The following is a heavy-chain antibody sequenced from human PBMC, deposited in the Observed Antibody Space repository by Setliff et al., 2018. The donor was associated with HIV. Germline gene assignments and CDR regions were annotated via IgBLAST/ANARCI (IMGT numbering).Heavy chain of an antibody. CDR1: GGSFSGYY. J-gene: IGHJ4*02. V-gene: IGHV4-34*01. Sequence: SSETLSLTCAVYGGSFSGYYWSWIRQSPAKGLEWIGEINHSGSTNYNPSLKSRVTMSVDTSTNQFSLKLSSVTAADTAVYYCERGGGYDRSGYYPFDYWGQGTLVTVSS. CDR2: INHSGST. CDR3: ERGGGYDRSGYYPFDY. D-gene: IGHD3-22*01.